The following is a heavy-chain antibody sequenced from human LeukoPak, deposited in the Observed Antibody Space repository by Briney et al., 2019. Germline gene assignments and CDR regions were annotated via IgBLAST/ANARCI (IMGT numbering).Heavy chain of an antibody. CDR2: IYSGGSP. CDR3: ARDGADNSGYYFGSL. D-gene: IGHD3-22*01. J-gene: IGHJ3*01. CDR1: GFSVRSSY. Sequence: GGSLRFSCAASGFSVRSSYMSWVRQAPGKGLEWVSVIYSGGSPDYADSAKGRFTISTDNSKNTLYLQMNSLRVEDTAVYYCARDGADNSGYYFGSLWGQGTVVTVSS. V-gene: IGHV3-53*01.